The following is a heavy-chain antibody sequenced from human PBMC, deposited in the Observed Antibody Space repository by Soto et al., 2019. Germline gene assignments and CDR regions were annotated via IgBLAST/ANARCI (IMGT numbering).Heavy chain of an antibody. J-gene: IGHJ4*02. D-gene: IGHD3-16*02. CDR2: IIPIFGTA. V-gene: IGHV1-69*12. CDR3: ASNHYVWGSYRYTVCDY. CDR1: GGTFSSYA. Sequence: QVQLVQSGAEVKKPGSSVKVSCKASGGTFSSYAISWVRQAPGQGLEWMGGIIPIFGTANYAQKFQGRVTITADESTSTAYMERSSLRSEDTAVYYCASNHYVWGSYRYTVCDYWGQGTLVTVSS.